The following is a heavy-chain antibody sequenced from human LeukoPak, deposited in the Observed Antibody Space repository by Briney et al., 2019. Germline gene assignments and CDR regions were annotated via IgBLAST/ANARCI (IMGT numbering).Heavy chain of an antibody. V-gene: IGHV4-34*01. CDR2: INHSGST. CDR3: ARKSSSWYYYGMDV. CDR1: GGSFSGYY. D-gene: IGHD6-13*01. J-gene: IGHJ6*02. Sequence: SETLSLTCGVYGGSFSGYYWSWIRQPPGKGLEWIGEINHSGSTNYNPSLKSRVTISVDTSMNQFSLNLSSVTAADTAVYYCARKSSSWYYYGMDVWGQGTTVTVSS.